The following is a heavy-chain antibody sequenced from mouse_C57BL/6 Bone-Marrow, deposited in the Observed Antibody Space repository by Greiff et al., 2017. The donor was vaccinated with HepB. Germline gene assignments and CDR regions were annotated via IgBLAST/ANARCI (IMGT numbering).Heavy chain of an antibody. CDR2: IYPRSGNT. CDR1: GYTFTSYG. D-gene: IGHD3-2*02. CDR3: ARGGQLRLLGY. Sequence: QVQLKESGAELARPGASVKLSCKASGYTFTSYGISWVKQRTGQGLEWIGEIYPRSGNTYYNEKFKGKATLTADKSSSTAYMELRSLTSEDSAVYFCARGGQLRLLGYWGQGTTLTVSS. J-gene: IGHJ2*01. V-gene: IGHV1-81*01.